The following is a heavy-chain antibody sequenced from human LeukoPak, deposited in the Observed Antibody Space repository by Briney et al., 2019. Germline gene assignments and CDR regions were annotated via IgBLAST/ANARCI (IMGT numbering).Heavy chain of an antibody. CDR2: IIPIFGTA. V-gene: IGHV1-69*13. CDR3: ARDPKEVRFLEWSNKHYYYYYMDV. J-gene: IGHJ6*03. CDR1: GGTFSSYA. D-gene: IGHD3-3*01. Sequence: GASVKVSCKASGGTFSSYAISWVRQAPGQGLEWMGGIIPIFGTANYAQKFQGRVTISADESTSTAYMELSSLRSEDTAVYYCARDPKEVRFLEWSNKHYYYYYMDVWGKGTTVTVSS.